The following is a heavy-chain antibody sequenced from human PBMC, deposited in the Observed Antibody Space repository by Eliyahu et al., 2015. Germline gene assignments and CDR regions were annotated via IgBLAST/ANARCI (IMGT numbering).Heavy chain of an antibody. CDR1: GGTFSSXA. V-gene: IGHV1-69*01. CDR2: IIPIXGTA. D-gene: IGHD4-11*01. J-gene: IGHJ4*02. CDR3: ARENDYSFDY. Sequence: QVQLVQSGAEVKKPGSSVXVSCKASGGTFSSXAISWVRQAPGQGXEWMGGIIPIXGTANYAQKFQGRVTXTADESTSTAYMELSSLRSEDTAVYYCARENDYSFDYWGQGTLVTVSS.